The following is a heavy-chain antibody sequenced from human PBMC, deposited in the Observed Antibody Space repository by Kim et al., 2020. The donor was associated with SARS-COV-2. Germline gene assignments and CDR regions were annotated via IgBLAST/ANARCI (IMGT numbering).Heavy chain of an antibody. V-gene: IGHV3-23*01. D-gene: IGHD3-22*01. CDR2: ISGSGGST. CDR1: GFTFSSYA. CDR3: AKAVGYYDSSGYYDY. J-gene: IGHJ4*02. Sequence: GGSLRLSCAASGFTFSSYAMSWVRQAPGKGLEWVSAISGSGGSTYYADSVKGRFTISRDNSKNTLYLQMNSLRAEDTAVYYCAKAVGYYDSSGYYDYWGQGTLVTVSS.